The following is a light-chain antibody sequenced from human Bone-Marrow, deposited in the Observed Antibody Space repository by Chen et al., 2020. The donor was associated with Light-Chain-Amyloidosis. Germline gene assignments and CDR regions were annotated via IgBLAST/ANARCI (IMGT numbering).Light chain of an antibody. Sequence: SYELTQPPSVSVSPGQTARITCSGDDLPTKYAYWYQQKPGQAPVLVIHRDTERPSWISERLSGSIAVTTATLTISAVQAEDEADYHCQSADSSDTYEVIFGGGTKLSVL. CDR1: DLPTKY. CDR2: RDT. CDR3: QSADSSDTYEVI. J-gene: IGLJ2*01. V-gene: IGLV3-25*03.